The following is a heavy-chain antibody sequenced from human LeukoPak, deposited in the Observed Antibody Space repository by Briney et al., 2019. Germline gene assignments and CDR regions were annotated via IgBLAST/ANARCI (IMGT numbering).Heavy chain of an antibody. CDR3: ARDRRMDYYDSSGYYGGTTSGMDV. J-gene: IGHJ6*03. CDR1: GFTSSSYA. V-gene: IGHV3-30*04. CDR2: ISYDGCNK. Sequence: GGSLRLPCAASGFTSSSYAVFGVRQATGKGLEWGADISYDGCNKYYADAVKGRFTISRDNSKNTLDLQMNSLRAEDTAVYYCARDRRMDYYDSSGYYGGTTSGMDVWGKGTTVTVSS. D-gene: IGHD3-22*01.